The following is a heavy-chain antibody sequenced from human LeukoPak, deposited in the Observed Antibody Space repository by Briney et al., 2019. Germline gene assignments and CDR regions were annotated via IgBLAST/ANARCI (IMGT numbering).Heavy chain of an antibody. V-gene: IGHV3-74*01. CDR3: AKDTGGFLEWFIMDV. Sequence: GGSLRLSCAASGFTFSSYWMHWVRQAPGKGLVWVSRINTDGSSTSYADSVKGRFTISRDNAKNTLYLQMNSLRAEDTAVYYCAKDTGGFLEWFIMDVWGKGTTVTVSS. CDR2: INTDGSST. J-gene: IGHJ6*03. D-gene: IGHD3-3*01. CDR1: GFTFSSYW.